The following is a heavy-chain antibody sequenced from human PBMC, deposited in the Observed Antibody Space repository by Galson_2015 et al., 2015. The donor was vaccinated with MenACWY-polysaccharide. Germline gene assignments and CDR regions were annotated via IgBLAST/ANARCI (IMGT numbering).Heavy chain of an antibody. CDR1: GFTFSSYS. CDR2: ISSSSSTI. CDR3: ARLHCSSTSCYPTDYYYYGMDV. V-gene: IGHV3-48*01. J-gene: IGHJ6*02. D-gene: IGHD2-2*01. Sequence: SLRRSCEASGFTFSSYSMNWVRQAPGKGLGWVSYISSSSSTIYYADSVKVRFTISSYNAKNSLFLQMNSLRAEDTAVYYCARLHCSSTSCYPTDYYYYGMDVWGQGTTVTVSS.